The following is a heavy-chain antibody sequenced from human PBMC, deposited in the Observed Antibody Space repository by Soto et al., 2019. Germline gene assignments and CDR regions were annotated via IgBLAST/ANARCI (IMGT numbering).Heavy chain of an antibody. V-gene: IGHV4-31*03. Sequence: QVQLQESGPGLVKPSQTLSLNCTVSGGSISSDGYYWSWIRQHPGKGLEWIGYIYYSGSTYYNPSLKSRVTISVDTSKKQFSLKLSSVTAADTAVYYCARGGYYYAPDYWGQGTLVTVSS. D-gene: IGHD3-22*01. CDR2: IYYSGST. J-gene: IGHJ4*02. CDR1: GGSISSDGYY. CDR3: ARGGYYYAPDY.